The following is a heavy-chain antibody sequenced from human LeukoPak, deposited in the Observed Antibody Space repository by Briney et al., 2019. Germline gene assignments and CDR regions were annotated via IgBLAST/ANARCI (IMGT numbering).Heavy chain of an antibody. CDR1: GFTFSSYA. D-gene: IGHD3-3*01. CDR2: ISGSGGST. J-gene: IGHJ6*02. Sequence: GASLRLSCAASGFTFSSYAVSWVRQAPGKGLEWVSAISGSGGSTYYADSVKGRFTISRDNSKNTLYLQMNSLRAEDTAVYYCAKVGDFWSGLAYNYYYGMDVWGQGTTVTVSS. V-gene: IGHV3-23*01. CDR3: AKVGDFWSGLAYNYYYGMDV.